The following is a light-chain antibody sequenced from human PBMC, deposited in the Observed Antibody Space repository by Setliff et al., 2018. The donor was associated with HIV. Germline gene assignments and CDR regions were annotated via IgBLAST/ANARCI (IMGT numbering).Light chain of an antibody. J-gene: IGLJ1*01. CDR2: EVS. V-gene: IGLV2-14*01. Sequence: ALTQPASVSGSPGQSITISCTGPSSDVGGYHYVSWYQQDPGKAPKLMIYEVSNRPSGVSIRFSGSKSGNTASLTISGLQAEDEADYYCSSYTTASTYVFGTGTKVTVL. CDR1: SSDVGGYHY. CDR3: SSYTTASTYV.